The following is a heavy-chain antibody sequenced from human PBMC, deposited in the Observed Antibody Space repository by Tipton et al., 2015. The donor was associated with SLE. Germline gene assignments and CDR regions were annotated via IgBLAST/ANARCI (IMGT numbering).Heavy chain of an antibody. V-gene: IGHV4-4*09. D-gene: IGHD3-10*01. J-gene: IGHJ4*02. CDR3: ARTVNYYGSGSYYNY. Sequence: TLSLTCTVSGGSISSYYWSWIRQPPGKGLEWIGYIYTSGSTNYNPSLKSRVTISVDTSKNQFSLKLSSVTAADTAVYYCARTVNYYGSGSYYNYWGQGTLVTVSS. CDR2: IYTSGST. CDR1: GGSISSYY.